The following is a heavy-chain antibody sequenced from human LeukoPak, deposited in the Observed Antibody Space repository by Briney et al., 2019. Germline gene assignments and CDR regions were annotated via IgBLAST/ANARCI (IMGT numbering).Heavy chain of an antibody. V-gene: IGHV4-38-2*01. CDR1: GYSISGGYY. CDR2: IYHSGST. D-gene: IGHD3-3*01. J-gene: IGHJ5*02. Sequence: PSETLSLTCAVSGYSISGGYYWGWIRQPPGKGLEWIGSIYHSGSTYYNPSLKSRVTISVDTSKNQFSLKLSSVTAADTAVYYCARRGITIEAFDPWGQGTLVTVSS. CDR3: ARRGITIEAFDP.